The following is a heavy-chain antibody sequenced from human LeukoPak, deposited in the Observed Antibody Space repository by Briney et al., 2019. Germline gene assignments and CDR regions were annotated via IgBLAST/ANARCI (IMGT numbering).Heavy chain of an antibody. V-gene: IGHV3-74*01. CDR2: IDGSGSSI. CDR1: GFTFSNHW. CDR3: AKDSAAVYCGGDCYLDY. Sequence: GGSLRLSCAASGFTFSNHWMHWVRHVPGKGLVWVARIDGSGSSISHADFVKGRFSISRGNAKSTLYLQMNSLRAEDTALYYCAKDSAAVYCGGDCYLDYWGQGTLVTVSS. D-gene: IGHD2-21*02. J-gene: IGHJ4*02.